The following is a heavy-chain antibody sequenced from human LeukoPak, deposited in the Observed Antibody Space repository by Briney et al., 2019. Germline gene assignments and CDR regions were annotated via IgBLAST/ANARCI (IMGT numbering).Heavy chain of an antibody. J-gene: IGHJ4*02. V-gene: IGHV4-59*01. CDR3: ARSRSYISGPDY. CDR1: GDSISSNY. D-gene: IGHD1-26*01. CDR2: MYNSGST. Sequence: SETLSLTCSVSGDSISSNYWSWIRQPPGKGLEWIGYMYNSGSTNYNPSLKSRVTISVDTSKNQFSLMLSSVTAADTAVYFCARSRSYISGPDYWGQGTLVTVSS.